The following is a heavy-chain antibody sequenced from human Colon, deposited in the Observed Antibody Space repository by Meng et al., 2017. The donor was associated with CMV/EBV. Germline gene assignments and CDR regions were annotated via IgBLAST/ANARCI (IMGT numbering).Heavy chain of an antibody. Sequence: LVKVSCKASGGTFSSYSISWVRQAPGQGLEWMGRIIPILDIENYAQKFQGRVTITADKSTSTAYMELSSLRSEDTAVYYCARNPFDSSGYYFDYWGQGVLVTVSS. D-gene: IGHD3-22*01. V-gene: IGHV1-69*02. CDR1: GGTFSSYS. CDR2: IIPILDIE. CDR3: ARNPFDSSGYYFDY. J-gene: IGHJ4*02.